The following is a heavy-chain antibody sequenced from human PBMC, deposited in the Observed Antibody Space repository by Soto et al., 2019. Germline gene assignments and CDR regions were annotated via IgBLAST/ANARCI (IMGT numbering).Heavy chain of an antibody. CDR2: ISYDGTNK. Sequence: WWSLRLSCSASVFTFSSSGLHWVRQAPGKGLEWVAVISYDGTNKYYADSGKGRFTISRDNSKNTLYLQMNSLRAEDTAVYYCAKGGRGGYDYIDYWGQGTLVTVSS. D-gene: IGHD5-12*01. CDR3: AKGGRGGYDYIDY. CDR1: VFTFSSSG. V-gene: IGHV3-30*18. J-gene: IGHJ4*02.